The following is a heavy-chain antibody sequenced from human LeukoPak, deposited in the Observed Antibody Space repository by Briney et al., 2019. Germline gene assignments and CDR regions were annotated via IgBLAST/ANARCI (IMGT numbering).Heavy chain of an antibody. D-gene: IGHD1-26*01. Sequence: SETLSLTCIVSDGSISRSSYYWGWIRQPPGKGLEWIGNLFYTGETFYNPSLNSRVTISVDTSKSQFSLRLSSVTAADTAVYYCARTDSGRYSYFDYWGQGTLVTVSS. CDR2: LFYTGET. V-gene: IGHV4-39*01. CDR3: ARTDSGRYSYFDY. J-gene: IGHJ4*02. CDR1: DGSISRSSYY.